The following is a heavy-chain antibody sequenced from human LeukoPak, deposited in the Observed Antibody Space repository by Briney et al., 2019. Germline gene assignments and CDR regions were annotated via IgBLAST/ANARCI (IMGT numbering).Heavy chain of an antibody. CDR3: ARDPRPPRIAAAGRGWYFDL. J-gene: IGHJ2*01. CDR2: IIPILGIA. CDR1: GGTFSSYA. V-gene: IGHV1-69*04. D-gene: IGHD6-13*01. Sequence: GASVKVSCKASGGTFSSYAISWVRQAPGQGLEWMGRIIPILGIANYAQKFQGRVTITADKSTSTAYMELSSLRSEDTAVYYCARDPRPPRIAAAGRGWYFDLWGRGTLVTVSS.